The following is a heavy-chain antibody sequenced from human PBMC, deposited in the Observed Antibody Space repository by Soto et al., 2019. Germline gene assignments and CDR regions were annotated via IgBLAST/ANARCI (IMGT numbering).Heavy chain of an antibody. V-gene: IGHV4-39*01. D-gene: IGHD3-22*01. CDR1: WGSISSSSYY. CDR3: ARVTGGYYDYYFDY. J-gene: IGHJ4*02. Sequence: TSATLSLPCTVSWGSISSSSYYWGWIRQPPGKGLEWIGSIYYSGSTYYNPSLKSRVTISVDTSKNQFSLKLSSVTAADTAVYYCARVTGGYYDYYFDYWGQGTLVTVSS. CDR2: IYYSGST.